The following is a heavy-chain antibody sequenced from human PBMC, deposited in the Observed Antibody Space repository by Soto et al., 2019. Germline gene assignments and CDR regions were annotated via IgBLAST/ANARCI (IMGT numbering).Heavy chain of an antibody. CDR1: GFRFSNYD. CDR2: ISSSGDTT. Sequence: EVQLLESGGDLVQPGGSLRLSCAASGFRFSNYDMSWVRQAPGKGLEWVSAISSSGDTTYYADSVKGRFTVSRDNSKNTLYLLMNSLRAEDTAVYFCARSPYSSSSFFDYWGQGTLVTVSS. J-gene: IGHJ4*02. D-gene: IGHD6-6*01. CDR3: ARSPYSSSSFFDY. V-gene: IGHV3-23*01.